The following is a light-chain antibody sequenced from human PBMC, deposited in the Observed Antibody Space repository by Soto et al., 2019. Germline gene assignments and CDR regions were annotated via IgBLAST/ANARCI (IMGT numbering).Light chain of an antibody. CDR2: ADR. J-gene: IGLJ3*02. V-gene: IGLV3-21*02. CDR3: HVWDTISDHVV. Sequence: SYELTQPPSVSVAPGQTATITCGGNNIGGNSVHWYQQKPGQAPVVVVYADRDRPSGIPERFSGSNSGNMATLTIIRVEAGDEADYYCHVWDTISDHVVFGGGTKVTVL. CDR1: NIGGNS.